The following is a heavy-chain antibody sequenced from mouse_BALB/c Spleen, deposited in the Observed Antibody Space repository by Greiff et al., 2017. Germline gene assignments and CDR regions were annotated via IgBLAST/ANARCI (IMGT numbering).Heavy chain of an antibody. V-gene: IGHV3-6*02. CDR3: ARNYEYEGPFAY. D-gene: IGHD2-4*01. CDR1: GYSITSGYY. J-gene: IGHJ3*01. CDR2: ISYDGSN. Sequence: EVQLQESGPGLVKPSQSLSLTCSVTGYSITSGYYWNWIRQFPGNKLEWMGYISYDGSNNYNPSLKNRISITRDTSKNQFFLKLNSVTTEDTATYYCARNYEYEGPFAYWGQGTLVTVSA.